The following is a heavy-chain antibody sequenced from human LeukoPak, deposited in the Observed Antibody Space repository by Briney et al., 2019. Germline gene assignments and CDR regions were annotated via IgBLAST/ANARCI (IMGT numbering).Heavy chain of an antibody. CDR1: GYSFTSYW. CDR3: ARPNYYDSSGPSAVDY. V-gene: IGHV5-51*01. Sequence: GESLRISCKGSGYSFTSYWIGWVRQMCGKGREWMGIIYPGDSQTRYSPPFQGQVTISADKSISTAYLQWSSLKASDTAMYYCARPNYYDSSGPSAVDYWGQGTLVTVSS. J-gene: IGHJ4*02. D-gene: IGHD3-22*01. CDR2: IYPGDSQT.